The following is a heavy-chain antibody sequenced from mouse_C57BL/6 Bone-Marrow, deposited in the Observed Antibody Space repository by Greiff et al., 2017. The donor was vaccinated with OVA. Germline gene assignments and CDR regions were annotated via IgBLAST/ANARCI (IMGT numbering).Heavy chain of an antibody. CDR2: IDPENGDT. J-gene: IGHJ2*01. CDR3: TTYLLY. D-gene: IGHD5-1*01. V-gene: IGHV14-4*01. Sequence: EVMLVESGAELVRPGASVKLSCTASGFNIKDDYMHWVKQRPEQGLEWIGWIDPENGDTEYASKFQGKATITADTSSNTAYLQLSSLTSEDTAVYYCTTYLLYWGQGTTLTVSS. CDR1: GFNIKDDY.